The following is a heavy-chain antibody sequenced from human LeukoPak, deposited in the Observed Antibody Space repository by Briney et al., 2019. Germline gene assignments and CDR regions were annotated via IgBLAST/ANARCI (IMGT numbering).Heavy chain of an antibody. CDR2: INPNSGGT. CDR1: GYTFTGYY. J-gene: IGHJ1*01. V-gene: IGHV1-2*02. CDR3: ARGYYDSSDYEYFQH. Sequence: ASVKVSCKASGYTFTGYYMHYVRQAPGQGLEWMGWINPNSGGTNYAQKFQDRVTVTRDTSISTAYMELSRLRSDDTAVYYCARGYYDSSDYEYFQHWGQGTLVTVSS. D-gene: IGHD3-22*01.